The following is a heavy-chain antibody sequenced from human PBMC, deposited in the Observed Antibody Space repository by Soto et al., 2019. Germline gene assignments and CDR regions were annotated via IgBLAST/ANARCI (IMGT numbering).Heavy chain of an antibody. CDR1: GYTFTSYG. CDR3: ARVGVVVPAAIFDP. Sequence: SVKVSCKASGYTFTSYGISWVRQAPGQGLEWMGWISAYNGNTNYAQKLQGRVTMTADTSTGTAYMELRSLRSDDTAVYYCARVGVVVPAAIFDPWGQGTLVTVSS. J-gene: IGHJ5*02. V-gene: IGHV1-18*01. D-gene: IGHD2-2*01. CDR2: ISAYNGNT.